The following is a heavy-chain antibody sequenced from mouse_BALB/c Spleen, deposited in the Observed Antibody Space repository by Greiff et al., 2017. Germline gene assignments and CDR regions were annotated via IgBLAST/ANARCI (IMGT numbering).Heavy chain of an antibody. J-gene: IGHJ1*01. V-gene: IGHV3-8*02. CDR3: ARYDGYYHWYFDV. CDR2: ISYSGST. D-gene: IGHD2-3*01. CDR1: GDSITSGY. Sequence: EVKVEESGPSLVKPSQTLSLTCSVTGDSITSGYWNWIRKFPGNKLEYMGYISYSGSTYYNPSLKSRISITRDTSKNQYYLQLNSVTTEDTATYYCARYDGYYHWYFDVWGAGTTVTVSS.